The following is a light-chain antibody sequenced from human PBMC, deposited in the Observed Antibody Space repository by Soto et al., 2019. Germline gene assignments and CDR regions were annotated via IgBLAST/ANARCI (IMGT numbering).Light chain of an antibody. CDR1: QSVLVTPDNKNN. Sequence: DIVMTQSPDSLAVSLGERATINCKSSQSVLVTPDNKNNLAWYQQKPGQPPRLLIYWAFFRESGVPDRFSGSGSGTDFTLTISNLRAEDVAVYYCQQYFIAPLTLGGGTKVEIK. CDR3: QQYFIAPLT. V-gene: IGKV4-1*01. CDR2: WAF. J-gene: IGKJ4*01.